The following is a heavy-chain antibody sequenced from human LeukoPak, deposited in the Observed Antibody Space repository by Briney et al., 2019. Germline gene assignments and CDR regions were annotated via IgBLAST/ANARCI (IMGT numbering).Heavy chain of an antibody. CDR3: ARDYYDSSGHRGWFDP. CDR1: GYTFTSYG. D-gene: IGHD3-22*01. V-gene: IGHV1-18*01. Sequence: ASVKVSCKASGYTFTSYGITWVRQAPGQGLEWMGWISAYNGNTNYAQKLQGRVTMTTDTSTSTAYMELRSLRSDDTAVYYCARDYYDSSGHRGWFDPWGQGTLVTVSS. CDR2: ISAYNGNT. J-gene: IGHJ5*02.